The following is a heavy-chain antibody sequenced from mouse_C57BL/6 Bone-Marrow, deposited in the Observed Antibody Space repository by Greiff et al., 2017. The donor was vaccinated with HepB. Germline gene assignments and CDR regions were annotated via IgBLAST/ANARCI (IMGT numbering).Heavy chain of an antibody. CDR2: IYPRSGNT. J-gene: IGHJ4*01. CDR3: ARWGYSNYGAMDY. CDR1: GYTFTSYG. V-gene: IGHV1-81*01. D-gene: IGHD2-5*01. Sequence: VKLQQSGAELARPGASVKLSCKASGYTFTSYGISWVKQRTGQGLEWIGEIYPRSGNTYYNEKFKGKATLTADKSSSTAYMELRSLTSEDSAVYFCARWGYSNYGAMDYWGQGTSVTVSS.